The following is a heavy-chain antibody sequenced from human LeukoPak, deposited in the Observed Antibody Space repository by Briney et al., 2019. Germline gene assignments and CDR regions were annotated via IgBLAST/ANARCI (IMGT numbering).Heavy chain of an antibody. V-gene: IGHV3-23*01. CDR1: GFTFSTYA. Sequence: GGSLRLSCAASGFTFSTYAMSWVRQAPGKGLEWVSTIGGSGGSTYYADSVKGRFTISRDNSKNTLYLQMNSLRAEDTAVYYCAKNYDFWSGYWYYFDYWGQGTLVTVSS. D-gene: IGHD3-3*01. CDR3: AKNYDFWSGYWYYFDY. CDR2: IGGSGGST. J-gene: IGHJ4*02.